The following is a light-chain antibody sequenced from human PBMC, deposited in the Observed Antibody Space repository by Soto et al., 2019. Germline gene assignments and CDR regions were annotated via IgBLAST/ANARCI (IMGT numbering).Light chain of an antibody. CDR3: QHTYNTPFT. CDR2: AAS. J-gene: IGKJ3*01. V-gene: IGKV1-39*01. Sequence: DIQMTQAPSCLSASVGDRVTITCRASQSISRYVNWYQQKPRKAPRLLIFAASSLQGGVPSRFSGSGSGTDFTLTISSLQPEDFATYYCQHTYNTPFTFGPGTKVDIK. CDR1: QSISRY.